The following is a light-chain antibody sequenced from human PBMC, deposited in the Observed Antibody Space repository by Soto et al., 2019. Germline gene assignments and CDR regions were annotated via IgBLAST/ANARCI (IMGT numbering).Light chain of an antibody. CDR1: QTIRDNY. J-gene: IGKJ5*01. V-gene: IGKV3-11*01. Sequence: EIELTQSPGTLSLSPGDRATLSCRASQTIRDNYLVWYQHRRGQAPRVLIHGASTRATGIPDRFSGSGSGTDFTLTISSLEAEDFAVYYCQQRSNWPPITFGQGTRLEIK. CDR2: GAS. CDR3: QQRSNWPPIT.